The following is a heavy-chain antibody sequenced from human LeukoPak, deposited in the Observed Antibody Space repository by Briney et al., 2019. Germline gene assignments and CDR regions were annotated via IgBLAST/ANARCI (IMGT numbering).Heavy chain of an antibody. V-gene: IGHV3-23*01. D-gene: IGHD7-27*01. CDR1: GFTFSSYA. CDR3: ARDVPNHWGLGY. Sequence: PGGSLRLSCAASGFTFSSYAMSWVRRAPGKGLEGVSAIRGSGGSTYYADSVKGRFTISRDNSKNTLYIQMNSLRAEDTAVYYCARDVPNHWGLGYWGQGTLVTVSS. CDR2: IRGSGGST. J-gene: IGHJ4*02.